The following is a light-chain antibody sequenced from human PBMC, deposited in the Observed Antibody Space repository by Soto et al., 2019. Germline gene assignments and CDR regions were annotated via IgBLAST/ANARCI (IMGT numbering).Light chain of an antibody. CDR3: QQYNNWPRT. V-gene: IGKV3-15*01. CDR2: GAS. CDR1: QSVSSN. Sequence: EIVMTQSPATLSVSPGERATLSCRASQSVSSNLAWYQQKPGQTPRLLMYGASTRATGIPVRFSGSGSGTEFTLTISGLQSEDFAVYYCQQYNNWPRTFGQGTKVEIK. J-gene: IGKJ1*01.